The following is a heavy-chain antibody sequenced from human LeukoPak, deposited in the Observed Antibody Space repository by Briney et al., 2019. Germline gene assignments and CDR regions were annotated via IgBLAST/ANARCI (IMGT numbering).Heavy chain of an antibody. D-gene: IGHD2-2*01. CDR1: GYTFTSYY. J-gene: IGHJ4*02. CDR2: ISAYNGNT. CDR3: ARDCSSTSCFYVFDY. Sequence: ASVKVSCKASGYTFTSYYMHWVRQAPGQGLEWMGWISAYNGNTNYAQKLQGRVTMTTDTSTSTAYMELRSLRSDDTAVYYCARDCSSTSCFYVFDYWGQGTLVTVSS. V-gene: IGHV1-18*04.